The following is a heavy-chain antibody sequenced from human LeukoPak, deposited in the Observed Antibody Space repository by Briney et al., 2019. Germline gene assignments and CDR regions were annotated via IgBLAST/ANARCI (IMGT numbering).Heavy chain of an antibody. J-gene: IGHJ4*02. V-gene: IGHV4-59*01. CDR1: GGSISSYY. CDR3: AKLGVVGATSSFDY. D-gene: IGHD1-26*01. Sequence: PSETLSLTCTVSGGSISSYYWSWIRQPPGKGLEWIGYIYYSGNTNYNSSLESRVTISVDTSKNQFSLKLSSVTAADTAVYYCAKLGVVGATSSFDYWGQGTLVTVSS. CDR2: IYYSGNT.